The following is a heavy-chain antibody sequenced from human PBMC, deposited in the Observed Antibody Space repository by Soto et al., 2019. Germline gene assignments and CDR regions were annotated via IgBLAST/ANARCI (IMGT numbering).Heavy chain of an antibody. Sequence: PGGSLRLSCAASGFTFSSYAMSWVRQAPGKGLEWVSAISGSGGSTYYADSVKGRFTISRDNSKNTLYLQMNSLRAEDTAVYYCAKDRVLRYFDWLSQTYGMDVWGQGTTVTV. CDR2: ISGSGGST. CDR3: AKDRVLRYFDWLSQTYGMDV. CDR1: GFTFSSYA. J-gene: IGHJ6*02. V-gene: IGHV3-23*01. D-gene: IGHD3-9*01.